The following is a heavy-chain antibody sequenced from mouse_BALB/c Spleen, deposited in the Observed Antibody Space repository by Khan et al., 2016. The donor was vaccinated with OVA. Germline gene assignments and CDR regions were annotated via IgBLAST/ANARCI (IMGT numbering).Heavy chain of an antibody. Sequence: EVKLLESGAELVKPGASVKLSCTASGFNIKDTYMHWVKQRPEQGLEWIGRIDPANGNTKYDPKFQGKATITADTSSNTAYLQLSSLTSEDTAVYYCAIINAWGQGTTLTVSS. CDR2: IDPANGNT. J-gene: IGHJ2*01. CDR1: GFNIKDTY. CDR3: AIINA. V-gene: IGHV14-3*02.